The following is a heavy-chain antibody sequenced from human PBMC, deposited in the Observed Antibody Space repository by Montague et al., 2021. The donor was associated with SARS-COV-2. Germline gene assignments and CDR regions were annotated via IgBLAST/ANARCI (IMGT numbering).Heavy chain of an antibody. CDR1: LRCISRSSYY. CDR2: ISSSWST. D-gene: IGHD3-9*01. J-gene: IGHJ2*01. Sequence: SETLSLTCLFSLRCISRSSYYQGWIRHPPGPVLVWIGSISSSWSTYYNPSLKSRVTISVDTSKNQFSLKLSSVTAADTAVYYCARHVYDILTGYYAYWYFELWGRGTLVTVSS. V-gene: IGHV4-39*01. CDR3: ARHVYDILTGYYAYWYFEL.